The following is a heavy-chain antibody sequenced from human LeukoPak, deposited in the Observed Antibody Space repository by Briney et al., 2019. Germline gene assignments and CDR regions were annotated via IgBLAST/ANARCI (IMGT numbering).Heavy chain of an antibody. CDR1: GGTFTSYA. Sequence: SVKVSCKASGGTFTSYAISWVRQAPGQGIEWMGGIIPIFGTANYAQKFQGRVTITADESTSTAYMELSSLRSEDTAVYYCARVSGPYSSSWYFGRFDPWGQGTLVTVSS. D-gene: IGHD6-13*01. CDR3: ARVSGPYSSSWYFGRFDP. J-gene: IGHJ5*02. CDR2: IIPIFGTA. V-gene: IGHV1-69*01.